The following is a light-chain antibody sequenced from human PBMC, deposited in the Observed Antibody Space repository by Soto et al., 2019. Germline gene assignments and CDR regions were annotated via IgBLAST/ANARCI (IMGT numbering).Light chain of an antibody. CDR2: DAS. CDR3: HQRSNRSPGT. CDR1: QSGSSY. Sequence: EIVSTQSPATLSLSPGQRATLSSRASQSGSSYLAWYQQKPGEPPRRLIYDASYRATGIPPRFSGSGSGTDFTLTISSREPEDVAVYYCHQRSNRSPGTFGQGTRLEIK. V-gene: IGKV3-11*01. J-gene: IGKJ5*01.